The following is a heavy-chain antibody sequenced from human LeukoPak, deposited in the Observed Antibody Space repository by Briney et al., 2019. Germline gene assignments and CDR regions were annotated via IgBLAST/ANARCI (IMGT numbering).Heavy chain of an antibody. CDR3: ARGDFWSAYYNA. CDR2: IYSGNTT. Sequence: GGSLRLSCAVSGFTVSNNYMSWVRQAPGKGLEWVSIIYSGNTTYHADSVKGRFTISRDNSRNTLHLQMNSLRAEDTAVYYRARGDFWSAYYNAWGQGTLVTVSS. V-gene: IGHV3-66*01. CDR1: GFTVSNNY. D-gene: IGHD3-3*01. J-gene: IGHJ5*02.